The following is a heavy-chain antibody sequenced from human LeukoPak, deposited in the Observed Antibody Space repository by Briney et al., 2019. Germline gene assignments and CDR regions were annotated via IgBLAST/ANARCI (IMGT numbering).Heavy chain of an antibody. D-gene: IGHD3-3*01. CDR3: ARQTGVGLFILP. Sequence: SETLSLTCTVSGYSISTGYYWDWIRQPPGKGLEWIGTFYHGGSTYYNPSLKSRVTISVGTSKNQFSLKLTSVTAADTAVYYCARQTGVGLFILPGGQGTLVTVSS. CDR2: FYHGGST. CDR1: GYSISTGYY. J-gene: IGHJ4*02. V-gene: IGHV4-38-2*02.